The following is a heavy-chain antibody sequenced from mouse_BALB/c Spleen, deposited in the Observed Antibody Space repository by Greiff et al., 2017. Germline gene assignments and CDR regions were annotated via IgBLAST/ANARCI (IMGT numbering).Heavy chain of an antibody. Sequence: DVKLVESGGGLVQPGGSLKLSCAASGFTFSSYGMSWVRQTPDKRLELVATINSNGGSTYYPDSVKGRFTISRDNAKNTLYLQMSSLKSEDTAMYYCAREARATGFAYWGQGTLVTVSA. V-gene: IGHV5-6-3*01. CDR3: AREARATGFAY. D-gene: IGHD3-1*01. CDR1: GFTFSSYG. J-gene: IGHJ3*01. CDR2: INSNGGST.